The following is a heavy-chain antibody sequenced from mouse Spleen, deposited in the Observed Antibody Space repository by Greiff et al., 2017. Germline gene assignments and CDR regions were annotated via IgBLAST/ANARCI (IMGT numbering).Heavy chain of an antibody. CDR2: IDPEDGET. D-gene: IGHD1-1*01. J-gene: IGHJ4*01. Sequence: EVKVVESGAELVKPGASVKLSCTASGFNIKDYYMHWVKQRTEQGLEWIGRIDPEDGETKYAPKFQGKATITADTSSNTAYLQLSSLTSEDTAIYYCARDYYDGSSNYAMDYWGQGTSVTVSS. CDR1: GFNIKDYY. V-gene: IGHV14-2*01. CDR3: ARDYYDGSSNYAMDY.